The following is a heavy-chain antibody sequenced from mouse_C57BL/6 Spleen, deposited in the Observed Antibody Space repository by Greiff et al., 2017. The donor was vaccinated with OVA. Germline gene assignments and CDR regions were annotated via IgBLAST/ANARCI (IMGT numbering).Heavy chain of an antibody. Sequence: EVKVVESGGDLVKPGGSLKLSCAASGFTFSSYGMSWVRQTPDKRLEWVATISSGGSYTYYPDSVKGRFTISRDNAKNTLYLKMSSLKSEDTAMYYCARHESGYYSNYEEFRFAYWGQGTLVTVSA. CDR3: ARHESGYYSNYEEFRFAY. CDR1: GFTFSSYG. J-gene: IGHJ3*01. V-gene: IGHV5-6*01. D-gene: IGHD2-5*01. CDR2: ISSGGSYT.